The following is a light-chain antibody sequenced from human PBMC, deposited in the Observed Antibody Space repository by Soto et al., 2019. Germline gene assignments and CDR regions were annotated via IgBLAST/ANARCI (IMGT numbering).Light chain of an antibody. CDR1: QSVSSYS. V-gene: IGKV3-20*01. CDR3: QQYGSSPRT. Sequence: ENVLTQSPGTLSLSPGERATLSCRASQSVSSYSLAWYQQKPGQAPRLVMYGTSNRATGIPDRFSGSGSGTDFTLTISRLEPEDFAVYYCQQYGSSPRTLGGGTKVDIK. CDR2: GTS. J-gene: IGKJ4*01.